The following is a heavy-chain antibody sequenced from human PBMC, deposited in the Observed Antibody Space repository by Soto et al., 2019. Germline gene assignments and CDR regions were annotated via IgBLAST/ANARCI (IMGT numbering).Heavy chain of an antibody. V-gene: IGHV1-3*01. CDR3: ARAVAVAADFDY. CDR1: GYTFNGYA. Sequence: ASVKVSCKASGYTFNGYAMHWVRQAPGQRLEWMGWINAGNGNTKYSQKFQGRVTITRDTSASTAYMELSSLRSEDTAVYYCARAVAVAADFDYWGQGTLVTVSS. CDR2: INAGNGNT. D-gene: IGHD6-19*01. J-gene: IGHJ4*02.